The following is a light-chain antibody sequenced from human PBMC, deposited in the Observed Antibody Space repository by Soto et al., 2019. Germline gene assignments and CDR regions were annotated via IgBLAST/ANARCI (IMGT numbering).Light chain of an antibody. Sequence: DIQMTQSPSSVSASVGDRVTITCRASQGVSTWLAWYQQKPGKAPKLLIYDASSLESEVPSRFSGSGSGTEFTLTISSLQPDDFATYYCQQYNSYSWTFGQGTKVDI. J-gene: IGKJ1*01. CDR1: QGVSTW. CDR2: DAS. CDR3: QQYNSYSWT. V-gene: IGKV1-5*01.